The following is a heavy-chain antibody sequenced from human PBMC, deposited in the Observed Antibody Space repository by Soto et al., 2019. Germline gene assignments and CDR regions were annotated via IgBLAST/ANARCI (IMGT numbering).Heavy chain of an antibody. J-gene: IGHJ4*02. CDR3: AREGGESSDGLYYFDS. CDR2: IYYSGNT. CDR1: GGSTRSDDY. V-gene: IGHV4-30-4*01. D-gene: IGHD3-16*01. Sequence: PXESLTLTCTVSGGSTRSDDYGSWIRQPPGKGLEWIGHIYYSGNTDYNPSLKSRLAISIDTSKNQFSLKLSSVTAADTAVYFCAREGGESSDGLYYFDSWGQGSLVTVSS.